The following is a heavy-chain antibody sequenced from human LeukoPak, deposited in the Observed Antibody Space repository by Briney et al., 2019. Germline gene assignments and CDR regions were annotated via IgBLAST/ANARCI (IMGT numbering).Heavy chain of an antibody. CDR1: GYTFTRHS. D-gene: IGHD6-19*01. CDR3: ARDNNGWAWDY. J-gene: IGHJ4*02. Sequence: ASVKVSCKTSGYTFTRHSMHWVRQAPGQGLEWIGIINPNGGRTTYAQKIQGRVTMTRDMSTGTMYMEMSSLRTEDTAVYYCARDNNGWAWDYWGQGTLVTVPS. V-gene: IGHV1-46*01. CDR2: INPNGGRT.